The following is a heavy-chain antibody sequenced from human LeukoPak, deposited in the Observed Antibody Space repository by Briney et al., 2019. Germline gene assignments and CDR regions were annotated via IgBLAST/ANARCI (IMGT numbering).Heavy chain of an antibody. V-gene: IGHV1-3*01. CDR2: INAGNGKT. Sequence: ASVKVSCKASGYIFTDYAIQWVRQAPGQGLEWMGWINAGNGKTKYSQIFQGRVTITRDTSASTAYMELSGLRSDDTAVYYCARARWTSTVTTYYLDFWGQGTLVTVSS. D-gene: IGHD4-17*01. J-gene: IGHJ4*02. CDR1: GYIFTDYA. CDR3: ARARWTSTVTTYYLDF.